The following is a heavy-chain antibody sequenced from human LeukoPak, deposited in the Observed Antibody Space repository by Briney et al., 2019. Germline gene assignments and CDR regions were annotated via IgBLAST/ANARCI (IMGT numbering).Heavy chain of an antibody. Sequence: ASVKASCKASGYTFTSYGISWVRQAPGQGLEWMGWISAYNGNTNYAQKLQGRVTMTTDTSTSTAYMGLRSLRSDDTAVYYCARDRTYDDYYDSSGYYNWFDPWGQGTLVTVSS. CDR3: ARDRTYDDYYDSSGYYNWFDP. V-gene: IGHV1-18*01. J-gene: IGHJ5*02. CDR1: GYTFTSYG. CDR2: ISAYNGNT. D-gene: IGHD3-22*01.